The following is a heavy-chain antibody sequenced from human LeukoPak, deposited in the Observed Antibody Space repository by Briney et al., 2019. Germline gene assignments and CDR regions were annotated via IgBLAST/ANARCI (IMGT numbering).Heavy chain of an antibody. Sequence: SETLSLTCTVSGGSLSSGSYYWHWLRHPPGKGREWIGLVYYSGSTYYNPSLKTRVTISLDTSNNQFSLKLTSVTAADTAVYFCASHHPTSRAGIGWFDPWGQGTLVTVSS. CDR2: VYYSGST. CDR1: GGSLSSGSYY. CDR3: ASHHPTSRAGIGWFDP. J-gene: IGHJ5*02. D-gene: IGHD6-19*01. V-gene: IGHV4-39*01.